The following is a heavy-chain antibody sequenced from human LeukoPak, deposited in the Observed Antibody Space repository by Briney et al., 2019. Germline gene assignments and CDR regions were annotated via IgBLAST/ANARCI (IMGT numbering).Heavy chain of an antibody. CDR1: GGSFSGYH. Sequence: SETLSLICAVYGGSFSGYHWSWIRQPPGKGLEWIGEINHSGSTNYNPSLKSRVTISVDTSKNQFSLKLSSVTAADTAVYYCARSSMYSSSWCDYWGQGTLVTVSS. V-gene: IGHV4-34*01. CDR3: ARSSMYSSSWCDY. CDR2: INHSGST. J-gene: IGHJ4*02. D-gene: IGHD6-13*01.